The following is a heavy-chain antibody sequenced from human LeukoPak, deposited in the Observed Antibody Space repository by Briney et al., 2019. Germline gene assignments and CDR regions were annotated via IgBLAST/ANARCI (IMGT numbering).Heavy chain of an antibody. V-gene: IGHV3-30*03. CDR3: ARGGSYYMNWFDP. Sequence: GGSLRLSCAASGFTFSSYGMHWVRQAPGKGLEWVAIITYDGNNKYYADSVKGRFTISRDNAKNSLYLQMNSLRAEDTAVYYCARGGSYYMNWFDPWGQGTLVTVSS. CDR2: ITYDGNNK. J-gene: IGHJ5*02. CDR1: GFTFSSYG. D-gene: IGHD1-26*01.